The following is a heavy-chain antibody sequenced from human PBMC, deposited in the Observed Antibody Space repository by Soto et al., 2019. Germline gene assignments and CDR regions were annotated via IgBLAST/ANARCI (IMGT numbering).Heavy chain of an antibody. Sequence: ASVKVSCKASGYTFTSYGISWVRQAPGQGLEWMGWISAYNGNTNYAQKFQGRVTITKSTSASTAYMELSSLRSEDTAVYYCARGPLRNWFDPWGQGTLVTVSS. J-gene: IGHJ5*02. CDR3: ARGPLRNWFDP. V-gene: IGHV1-18*04. CDR1: GYTFTSYG. CDR2: ISAYNGNT.